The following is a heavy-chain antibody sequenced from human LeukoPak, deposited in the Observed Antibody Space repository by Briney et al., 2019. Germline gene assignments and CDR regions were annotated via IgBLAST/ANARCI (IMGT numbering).Heavy chain of an antibody. CDR3: ARVKRSYYDILTGYAPFDY. J-gene: IGHJ4*02. V-gene: IGHV1-2*02. D-gene: IGHD3-9*01. CDR2: INPNSGGT. Sequence: ASVKVSCKASGYSFTNYDINWVRQAPGQGLEWMGWINPNSGGTNYAQKFQGRVTMTRDTSISTAYMELSRLRSDDTAVYYCARVKRSYYDILTGYAPFDYWGQGTLVTVSS. CDR1: GYSFTNYD.